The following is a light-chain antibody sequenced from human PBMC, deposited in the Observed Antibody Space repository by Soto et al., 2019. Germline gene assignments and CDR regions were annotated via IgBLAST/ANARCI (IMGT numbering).Light chain of an antibody. V-gene: IGLV2-11*01. CDR3: CSYAGTYTYV. CDR2: DVT. J-gene: IGLJ1*01. Sequence: QSVLTQPRSVSGSPGQSVTISCTGTSSDISDYHYNSVSWYQQHPDKAPKVVIFDVTKRPSGVPDRFSGSKSGNTASLTISGLQAEDEADYYCCSYAGTYTYVFGTGTKVTVL. CDR1: SSDISDYHY.